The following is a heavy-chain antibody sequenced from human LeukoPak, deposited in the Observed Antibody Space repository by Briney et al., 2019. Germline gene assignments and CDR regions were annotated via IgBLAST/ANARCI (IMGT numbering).Heavy chain of an antibody. CDR1: GGSISSYY. V-gene: IGHV4-59*01. D-gene: IGHD5-12*01. Sequence: SETLSLTCTVSGGSISSYYWSWIRQPPGKGLEWIGYIYYSGSTYYNPSLKSRVTISVDTSKYQFSLKLSSVTAADTAVYYCARDSSGYDTLDYWGQGTLVTVSS. J-gene: IGHJ4*02. CDR3: ARDSSGYDTLDY. CDR2: IYYSGST.